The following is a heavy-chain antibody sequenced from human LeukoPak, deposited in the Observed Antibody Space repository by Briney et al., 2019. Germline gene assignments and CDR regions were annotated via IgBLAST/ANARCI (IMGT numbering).Heavy chain of an antibody. CDR3: ATDFDYVSY. CDR1: GYTFTSYG. CDR2: ISAYNGNT. V-gene: IGHV1-18*01. Sequence: ASVKVSCKASGYTFTSYGISWVRQAPGQGLEWMGWISAYNGNTNYAQKLQGRVTMTEDTSTDTAYMELSSLRSEDTAVYYCATDFDYVSYWGQGTLVTVSS. J-gene: IGHJ4*02. D-gene: IGHD4-17*01.